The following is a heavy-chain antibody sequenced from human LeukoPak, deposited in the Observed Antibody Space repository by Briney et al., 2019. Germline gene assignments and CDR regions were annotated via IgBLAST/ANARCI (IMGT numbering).Heavy chain of an antibody. Sequence: GGSLRLSCAASGFTFSSYAMSWVRQAPGKGLEWVSAISGSGGSTYYADSVKGRFTISRDNSKNTLYLQMNSLRAEDTAVYYCAKWSCSSTSCYGLDYWGQGTLVTVSS. CDR1: GFTFSSYA. D-gene: IGHD2-2*01. J-gene: IGHJ4*02. CDR3: AKWSCSSTSCYGLDY. V-gene: IGHV3-23*01. CDR2: ISGSGGST.